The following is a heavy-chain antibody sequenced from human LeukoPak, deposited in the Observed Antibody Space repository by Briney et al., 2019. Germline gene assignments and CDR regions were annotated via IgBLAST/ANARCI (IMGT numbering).Heavy chain of an antibody. V-gene: IGHV1-46*01. CDR1: GYTFTRYY. J-gene: IGHJ4*02. CDR3: ARDLGQTSQFDY. CDR2: INPSGGRT. Sequence: ASVKVSCKTSGYTFTRYYMHWVRQAPGQGLELMGTINPSGGRTSYAQNFQGRVTMTRDTSTSTLYMELSSLRSEDTAVYYCARDLGQTSQFDYWGQGTLVTVSS. D-gene: IGHD2-2*01.